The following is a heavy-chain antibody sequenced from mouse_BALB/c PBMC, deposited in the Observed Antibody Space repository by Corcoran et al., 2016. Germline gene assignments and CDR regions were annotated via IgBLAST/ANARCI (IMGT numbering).Heavy chain of an antibody. J-gene: IGHJ4*01. V-gene: IGHV14-3*02. CDR1: GFNIKDTY. CDR2: IDPANGNT. Sequence: EVQLQQSGAELVKPGASVKLSCTASGFNIKDTYMHWVKQRPEQGLEWIGRIDPANGNTKYDPKFQGKATITADTSSNTAYLQLSSLTSEDTAVYYCARAPPPYYGNEDAMDYWGQGTSVTVSS. CDR3: ARAPPPYYGNEDAMDY. D-gene: IGHD2-10*01.